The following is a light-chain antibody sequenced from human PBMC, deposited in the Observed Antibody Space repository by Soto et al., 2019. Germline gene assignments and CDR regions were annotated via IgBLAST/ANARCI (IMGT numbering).Light chain of an antibody. CDR3: QQRSNWPPKIT. J-gene: IGKJ5*01. V-gene: IGKV3-11*01. CDR2: DAS. CDR1: QSVSSY. Sequence: EIVLTQSPATLSLSPGERATLSCRASQSVSSYLAWYQLKPGQAPRLLIYDASNRATGIPARFSGSGSGTDFTLTISSLEPEDFAVYYCQQRSNWPPKITFGQGTRLEIK.